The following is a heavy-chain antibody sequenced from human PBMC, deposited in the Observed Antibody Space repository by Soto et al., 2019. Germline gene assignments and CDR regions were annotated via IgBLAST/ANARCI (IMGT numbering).Heavy chain of an antibody. CDR2: IYYSGST. Sequence: SETLSLTCTVFGGSISSYYWSWIRQPPGKGLEWIGYIYYSGSTNYNPSLKSRVTISVDTSKNQFSLKLSSVTAADTAVYYCARSWFGGWFDPWGQGTLVTVPS. D-gene: IGHD3-10*01. J-gene: IGHJ5*02. CDR3: ARSWFGGWFDP. V-gene: IGHV4-59*01. CDR1: GGSISSYY.